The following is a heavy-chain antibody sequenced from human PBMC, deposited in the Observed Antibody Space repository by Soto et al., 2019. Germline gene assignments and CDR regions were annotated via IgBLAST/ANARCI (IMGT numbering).Heavy chain of an antibody. Sequence: SETLSLTCTVSGGSISSSSYYWGWIRQPPGKGLEWIGSIYYSGSTYYNPSLKSRVTISVDTSKNQFSLKLSSVTAADTAVYYCASTIMITFGGVIGWGQGTLVTVSS. CDR2: IYYSGST. V-gene: IGHV4-39*01. D-gene: IGHD3-16*01. CDR3: ASTIMITFGGVIG. J-gene: IGHJ4*02. CDR1: GGSISSSSYY.